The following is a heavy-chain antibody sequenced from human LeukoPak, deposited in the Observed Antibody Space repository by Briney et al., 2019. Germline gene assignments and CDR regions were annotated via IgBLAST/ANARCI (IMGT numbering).Heavy chain of an antibody. CDR2: IIPIFGTA. D-gene: IGHD3-16*02. Sequence: SVKVSCKASGGTFSSYAISWVRQAPGQGLEWMGGIIPIFGTANYAQKFQGRVTITADESTSRAYMELSSLRSEDTAVYYCARDPEGYDYVWGSYRSNWFDPWGQGTLVTVSS. J-gene: IGHJ5*02. V-gene: IGHV1-69*13. CDR3: ARDPEGYDYVWGSYRSNWFDP. CDR1: GGTFSSYA.